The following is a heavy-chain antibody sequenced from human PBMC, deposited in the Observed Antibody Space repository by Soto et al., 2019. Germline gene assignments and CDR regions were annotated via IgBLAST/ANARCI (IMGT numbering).Heavy chain of an antibody. CDR1: GYTFTGYY. J-gene: IGHJ3*01. D-gene: IGHD3-10*01. CDR3: ARDDFNGSGSYPGVV. Sequence: ASVKVSCKASGYTFTGYYMHWVRQAPGQGLEWMGWINPNSGGTNYAQKFQGWVTMTRDTSISTAYMELSRLRSDDTAVYYCARDDFNGSGSYPGVVWGQGTMVT. CDR2: INPNSGGT. V-gene: IGHV1-2*04.